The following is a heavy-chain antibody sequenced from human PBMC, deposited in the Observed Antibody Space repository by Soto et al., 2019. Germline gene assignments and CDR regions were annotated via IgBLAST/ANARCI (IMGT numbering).Heavy chain of an antibody. V-gene: IGHV3-48*03. CDR3: ATKELCGADCYFFKH. D-gene: IGHD2-21*02. CDR2: ISGSNNNI. Sequence: EVQLLETGGGSVHVGGSLRLSCAVSGFNLRNYEMNWVRQVPGKGLEWISKISGSNNNIYYADSVQGRFTISRDNANNVLFLQMNSLRAEDTATYHCATKELCGADCYFFKHWGQGTLVTVSS. CDR1: GFNLRNYE. J-gene: IGHJ4*02.